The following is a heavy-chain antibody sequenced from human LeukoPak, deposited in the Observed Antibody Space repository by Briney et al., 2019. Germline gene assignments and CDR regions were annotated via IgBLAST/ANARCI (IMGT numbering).Heavy chain of an antibody. CDR1: GYSISNSYY. Sequence: SETLSLTCAVSGYSISNSYYWGWIRQPPGKGLEWIGNIFQSGSTSYNPSLKGRVTISVDTSKNQFTLKLSSVTAADTAVYYCARHGSAGHYYYYMDVWGKGTTVTVSS. CDR2: IFQSGST. D-gene: IGHD5-24*01. CDR3: ARHGSAGHYYYYMDV. J-gene: IGHJ6*03. V-gene: IGHV4-38-2*01.